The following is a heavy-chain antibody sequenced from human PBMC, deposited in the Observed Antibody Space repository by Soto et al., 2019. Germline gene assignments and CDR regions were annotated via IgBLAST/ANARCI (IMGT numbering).Heavy chain of an antibody. CDR2: ISYDGSNK. CDR1: GCTFSSYA. V-gene: IGHV3-30-3*01. Sequence: PGGTLRLTCAVSGCTFSSYARHWVRQAPGKGLEWVAVISYDGSNKYYADSEKGRFTISRDNSKNTLYLQMNSLRVEDTAAYYCAREDSIIIPAVSDFWGQGTLVTVSS. CDR3: AREDSIIIPAVSDF. J-gene: IGHJ4*02. D-gene: IGHD2-2*01.